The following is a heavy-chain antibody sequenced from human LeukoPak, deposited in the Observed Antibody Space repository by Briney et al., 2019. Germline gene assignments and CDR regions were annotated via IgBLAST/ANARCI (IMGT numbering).Heavy chain of an antibody. CDR1: GYSFTDYY. CDR3: ARRYCGGDCSPRGLNWFDP. D-gene: IGHD2-21*02. CDR2: INPSGGST. J-gene: IGHJ5*02. V-gene: IGHV1-46*01. Sequence: ASVKVSCKASGYSFTDYYMYWVRQAPGQGLEWMGIINPSGGSTSYAQKFQGRVTMTRDTSTSTVYMELSSLRSEDTAVYYCARRYCGGDCSPRGLNWFDPWGQGTLVTVSS.